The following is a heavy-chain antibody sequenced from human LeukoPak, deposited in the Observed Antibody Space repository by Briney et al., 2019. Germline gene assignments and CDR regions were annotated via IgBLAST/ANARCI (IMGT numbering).Heavy chain of an antibody. V-gene: IGHV3-9*01. J-gene: IGHJ6*02. CDR1: GLTFDDYA. CDR3: AKDSSSTLYYYYGMDV. D-gene: IGHD6-13*01. CDR2: ISWNSGSI. Sequence: GGSLRLSCAASGLTFDDYAMHWVRQAPGKGLEWVSGISWNSGSIGYADSAKGRFTISRDNAKNSLYLQMNSLRAEDTALYYCAKDSSSTLYYYYGMDVWGQGTTVTVSS.